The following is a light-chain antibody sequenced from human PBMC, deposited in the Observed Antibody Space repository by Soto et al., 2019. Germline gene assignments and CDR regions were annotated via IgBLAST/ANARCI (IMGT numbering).Light chain of an antibody. V-gene: IGKV3-15*01. J-gene: IGKJ4*01. CDR1: QSVSSN. CDR3: QQYNNGLT. CDR2: GAS. Sequence: EKMMTQSPPPPSVSPREKATHSSPASQSVSSNLAWYQQKPGQAPRLLIYGASTRATGIPARFSGSGSGTEFTLTISSLQSEDFAVYYCQQYNNGLTFGGGTKVDIK.